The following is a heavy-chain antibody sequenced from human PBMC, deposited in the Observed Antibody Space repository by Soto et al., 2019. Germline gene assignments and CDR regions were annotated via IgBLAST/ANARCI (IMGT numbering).Heavy chain of an antibody. CDR3: ARDNIDNYYGSGPYYYYYGMDV. V-gene: IGHV4-30-4*01. CDR2: ICYSGST. Sequence: PSETLSLTCTVSGGSISSGDYYWSWIRQPPGKGLEWIGYICYSGSTYYNPSPKSRVTISVDTSKNQFSLKLSSVTAADTAVYYCARDNIDNYYGSGPYYYYYGMDVWGQGTTVTVSS. CDR1: GGSISSGDYY. D-gene: IGHD3-10*01. J-gene: IGHJ6*02.